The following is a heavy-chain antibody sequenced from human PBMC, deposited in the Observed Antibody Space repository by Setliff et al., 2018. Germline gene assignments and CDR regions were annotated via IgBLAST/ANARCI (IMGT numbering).Heavy chain of an antibody. V-gene: IGHV4-39*07. J-gene: IGHJ4*02. CDR3: ARGPPVNFGVVTPGYFEY. Sequence: SETLSLTCTVSGGSISSSSYYWGWIRQPPGKGLEWIGIIYYSGSTYYNPSLKSRVTISVDTSKNQFSLKLSSVTAADTAKYYCARGPPVNFGVVTPGYFEYWGQGNPVTVSS. CDR2: IYYSGST. D-gene: IGHD3-3*01. CDR1: GGSISSSSYY.